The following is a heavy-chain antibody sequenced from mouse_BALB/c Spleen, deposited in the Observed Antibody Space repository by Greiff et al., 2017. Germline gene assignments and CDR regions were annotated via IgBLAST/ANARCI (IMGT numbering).Heavy chain of an antibody. CDR3: ARHEVLRLTAMDY. D-gene: IGHD1-2*01. Sequence: EVKLMESGGDLVKPGGSLKLSCAASGFTFSSYGMSWVRQTPDKRLEWVATISSGGSYTYYPDSVKGRFTISRDNAKNTLYLQMSSLKSEDTAMYYCARHEVLRLTAMDYWGQGTSVTVSS. CDR1: GFTFSSYG. J-gene: IGHJ4*01. V-gene: IGHV5-6*01. CDR2: ISSGGSYT.